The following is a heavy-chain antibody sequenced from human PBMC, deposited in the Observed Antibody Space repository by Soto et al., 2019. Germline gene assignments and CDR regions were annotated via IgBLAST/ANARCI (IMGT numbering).Heavy chain of an antibody. V-gene: IGHV4-59*08. J-gene: IGHJ4*02. CDR3: ARRRGSCSGGSCYGWDY. D-gene: IGHD2-15*01. Sequence: PSETLSLTSPVSGGSLSNYYWSWIRPNPGKGLEWIAYISHSGSTKYNPSLTSRVTISVDTSKNQFSLKVTSVTAADTAVYYCARRRGSCSGGSCYGWDYWGQGILVTVSS. CDR2: ISHSGST. CDR1: GGSLSNYY.